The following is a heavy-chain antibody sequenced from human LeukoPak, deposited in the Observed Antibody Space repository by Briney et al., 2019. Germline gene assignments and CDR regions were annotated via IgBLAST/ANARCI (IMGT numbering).Heavy chain of an antibody. Sequence: GESLKISCKGSGYSFTTYGIGWVRQMPGKGLDWMGLIYPGNPNIRYSPSFQGQVTISADKSINTAYLQWSSLKASDTAMYYCARIYGGYSLPFDLWGQGTLVTVSS. CDR3: ARIYGGYSLPFDL. D-gene: IGHD4-23*01. J-gene: IGHJ4*02. CDR2: IYPGNPNI. CDR1: GYSFTTYG. V-gene: IGHV5-51*01.